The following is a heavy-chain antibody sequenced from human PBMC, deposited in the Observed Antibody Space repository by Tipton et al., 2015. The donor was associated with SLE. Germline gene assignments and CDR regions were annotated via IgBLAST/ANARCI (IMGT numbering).Heavy chain of an antibody. CDR3: ARDKDRAMAYFDY. CDR1: GFTFSSYS. D-gene: IGHD5-18*01. CDR2: ISSSSSYI. V-gene: IGHV3-21*01. Sequence: QLVQSGGGLVKPGGSLRLSCAASGFTFSSYSMNWVRQAPGKGLEWVSSISSSSSYIYYADSVKGRFTISRDNTKNSLYLQMNSLRAEDTAVYYCARDKDRAMAYFDYWGQGTLVTVSS. J-gene: IGHJ4*02.